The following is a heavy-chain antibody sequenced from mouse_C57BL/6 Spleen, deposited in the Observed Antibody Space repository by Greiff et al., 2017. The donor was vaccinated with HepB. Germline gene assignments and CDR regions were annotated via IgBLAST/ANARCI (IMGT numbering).Heavy chain of an antibody. CDR3: ARSVLVPFAY. Sequence: EVQLQQSGPELVKPGASVKISCKASGYTFTDYYMNWVKQSHGKSLEWIGDINPNNGGTSYNQKFKGKATLTVDKSSSTAYMELRSLTSEDSAVYYCARSVLVPFAYWGQGTLVTVSA. J-gene: IGHJ3*01. CDR2: INPNNGGT. CDR1: GYTFTDYY. V-gene: IGHV1-26*01. D-gene: IGHD1-1*01.